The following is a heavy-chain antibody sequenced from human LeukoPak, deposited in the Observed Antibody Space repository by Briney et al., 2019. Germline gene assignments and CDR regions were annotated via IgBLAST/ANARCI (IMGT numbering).Heavy chain of an antibody. V-gene: IGHV3-48*01. CDR1: GFTFSSYS. D-gene: IGHD3-10*01. CDR3: ATVPDVTYYYGSGSYYD. Sequence: PGGPLRLSCAASGFTFSSYSMNWVRQAPGKGLEWVSYISSSSSTIYYADSVKGRFTISRDNAKNSLYLQMNSLRAEDTAVYYCATVPDVTYYYGSGSYYDWGQGTLVTVSS. J-gene: IGHJ4*02. CDR2: ISSSSSTI.